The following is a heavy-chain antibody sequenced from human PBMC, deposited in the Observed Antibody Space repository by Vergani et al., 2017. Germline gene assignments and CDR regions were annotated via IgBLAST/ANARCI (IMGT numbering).Heavy chain of an antibody. J-gene: IGHJ2*01. V-gene: IGHV4-34*01. CDR3: AIGNGGTNKRYFDL. Sequence: QVQLQQWGAGLLKPSETLSLTCAVYGGSFSGYYWSWIRQPPGKGLEWIGEINHSGSTNYNPSLKSRVTISVDTSKNQFSLKLSSVTAADTAVYYCAIGNGGTNKRYFDLWGRGTLVTVSS. CDR2: INHSGST. D-gene: IGHD4-23*01. CDR1: GGSFSGYY.